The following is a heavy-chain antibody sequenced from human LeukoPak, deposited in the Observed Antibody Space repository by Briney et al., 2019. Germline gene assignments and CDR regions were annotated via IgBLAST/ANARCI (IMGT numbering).Heavy chain of an antibody. Sequence: GESLQISCQGSGYSFAYYWIAWVRQMPGKGLEWMGIIYPGDSDTRYSPSFQGRVTISADKSISTAYLQLNSLKASDTAMYYCAKSTSSAYGVDVWGQGTTVTVSS. CDR1: GYSFAYYW. J-gene: IGHJ6*02. V-gene: IGHV5-51*01. CDR3: AKSTSSAYGVDV. CDR2: IYPGDSDT.